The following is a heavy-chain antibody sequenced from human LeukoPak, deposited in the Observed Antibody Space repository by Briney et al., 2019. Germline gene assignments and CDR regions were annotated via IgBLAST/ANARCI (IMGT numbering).Heavy chain of an antibody. CDR2: ISPSSDIT. V-gene: IGHV3-23*01. D-gene: IGHD3-22*01. J-gene: IGHJ4*02. CDR1: GFTFSNHG. Sequence: PGGTLRLSCAASGFTFSNHGMNWVRQAPGKGLEWVSGISPSSDITYYADSVKGRFTISRDNSKNTLYLEVISLTAEDTAVYYCARDYSSGYYPKADWGQGTLVTVSS. CDR3: ARDYSSGYYPKAD.